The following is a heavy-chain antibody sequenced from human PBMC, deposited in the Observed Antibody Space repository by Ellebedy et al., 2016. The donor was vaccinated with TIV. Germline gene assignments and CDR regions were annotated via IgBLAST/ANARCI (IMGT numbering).Heavy chain of an antibody. J-gene: IGHJ3*02. CDR1: GYSFTSYW. V-gene: IGHV5-51*01. CDR3: ASPSGYSSGWYVGAFDI. CDR2: IYPGDSDT. D-gene: IGHD6-19*01. Sequence: GESLKISXKGSGYSFTSYWIGWVRQMPGKGLEWMGIIYPGDSDTRYSPSFQGQVTISANKSISTAYLQWSSLKASDTAMYYCASPSGYSSGWYVGAFDIWGQGTMVTVSS.